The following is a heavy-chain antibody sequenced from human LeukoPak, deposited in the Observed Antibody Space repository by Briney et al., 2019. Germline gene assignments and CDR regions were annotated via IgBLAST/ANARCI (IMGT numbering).Heavy chain of an antibody. V-gene: IGHV3-64D*06. CDR2: ISSNGGST. J-gene: IGHJ5*02. D-gene: IGHD2-2*01. CDR1: GFTFSSYA. Sequence: GGSLRLSCSASGFTFSSYAMHWVRQAPGKRLEYVSAISSNGGSTYYADSVKGRFTISRDNSKNTLYLQMSSLRAEDTAVYYCVKGFGYCSSTSCYGNWFDPWGQGTLVTVSS. CDR3: VKGFGYCSSTSCYGNWFDP.